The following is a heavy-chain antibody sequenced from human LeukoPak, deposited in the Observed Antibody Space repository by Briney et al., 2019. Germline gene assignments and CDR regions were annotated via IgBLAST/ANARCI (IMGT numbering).Heavy chain of an antibody. V-gene: IGHV4-30-4*08. CDR1: GGSISSTTSY. J-gene: IGHJ4*02. D-gene: IGHD2-2*01. Sequence: ASETLSLTCAVSGGSISSTTSYWGWIRQPPGKGLEWIGYIYYSGSTYYNPSLKSRVTISVDTSKNQFSLKLSSVTAADTAVYYCARESAAGGYFDYWGQGTLVTVSS. CDR2: IYYSGST. CDR3: ARESAAGGYFDY.